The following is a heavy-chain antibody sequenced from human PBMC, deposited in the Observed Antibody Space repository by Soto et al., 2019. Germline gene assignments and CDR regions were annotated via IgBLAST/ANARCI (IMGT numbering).Heavy chain of an antibody. CDR1: GGTFSSYT. V-gene: IGHV1-69*02. J-gene: IGHJ4*02. CDR2: IIPILGIA. Sequence: SVKVSCKASGGTFSSYTISWVRQAPGQGLEWMGRIIPILGIANYAQKFQGRVTITADKSTSTAYMELSSLRSEDTAVYYCARGYGVTNPFDYWGQGTLVTVSS. CDR3: ARGYGVTNPFDY. D-gene: IGHD4-17*01.